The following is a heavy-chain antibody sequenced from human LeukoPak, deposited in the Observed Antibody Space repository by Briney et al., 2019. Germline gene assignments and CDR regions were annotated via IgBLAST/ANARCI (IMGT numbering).Heavy chain of an antibody. J-gene: IGHJ5*02. D-gene: IGHD3-3*01. CDR2: MNPNSGDT. CDR3: ARGLLRFLEWSTENRFDP. V-gene: IGHV1-8*01. CDR1: GYTFTSYD. Sequence: ASVKVSCKASGYTFTSYDINWVRQATGRGLKWMGWMNPNSGDTGYAQKFQGRVTMTRDTSINTVYMELTSLRSEDTAVYYCARGLLRFLEWSTENRFDPWGQGTLVIVSS.